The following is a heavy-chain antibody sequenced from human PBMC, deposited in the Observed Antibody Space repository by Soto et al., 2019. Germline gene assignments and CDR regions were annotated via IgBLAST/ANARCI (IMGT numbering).Heavy chain of an antibody. CDR3: AKDHPYSGSYYGYFDY. D-gene: IGHD1-26*01. V-gene: IGHV3-23*01. CDR2: ISGSGGST. J-gene: IGHJ4*02. Sequence: GGSLRLSCAASGFTFSSYAMSWVRQAPGKVLECVSAISGSGGSTYYADSVKGRFTISRDNSKNTLYLQMNSLRAEDTAVYYCAKDHPYSGSYYGYFDYWGQGTLVTVSS. CDR1: GFTFSSYA.